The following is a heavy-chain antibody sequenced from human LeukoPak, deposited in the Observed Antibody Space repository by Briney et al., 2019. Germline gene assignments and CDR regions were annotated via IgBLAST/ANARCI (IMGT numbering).Heavy chain of an antibody. CDR2: ISAYNGNT. J-gene: IGHJ4*02. CDR3: ARSIAVAGKSPHDY. D-gene: IGHD6-19*01. Sequence: ASVKVSCKASGYTFTSYGISWVRQAPGQGLEWMGWISAYNGNTNYAQKLQGRVTVTTDTSTSTAYMELRSLRSDDTAVYYCARSIAVAGKSPHDYWGQGTLVTVSS. CDR1: GYTFTSYG. V-gene: IGHV1-18*04.